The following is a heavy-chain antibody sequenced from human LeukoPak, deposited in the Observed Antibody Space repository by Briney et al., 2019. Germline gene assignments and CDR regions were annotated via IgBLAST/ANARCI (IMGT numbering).Heavy chain of an antibody. CDR2: IIPIFGTA. Sequence: SVKVSCKASGGTFSSYAISWVREAPGQGLEWMGGIIPIFGTANYAQKFQGRVTITADESTSTAYMELSSLRSEDTAVYYCARGGLRFLEWLETVGWFDPWGQGTLVTVSS. CDR3: ARGGLRFLEWLETVGWFDP. CDR1: GGTFSSYA. J-gene: IGHJ5*02. V-gene: IGHV1-69*13. D-gene: IGHD3-3*01.